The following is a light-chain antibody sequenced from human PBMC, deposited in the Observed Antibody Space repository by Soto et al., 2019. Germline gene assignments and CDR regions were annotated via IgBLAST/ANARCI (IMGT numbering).Light chain of an antibody. Sequence: QAVVTQPPSASGTPGQRVTISCSGSSSNIGSNYVFWYQHLPGTAPRLLIYSDTQRPSGVPDRFSGSKSGTSASLAISGLRSGDDADYYCAAWDDSLRGYVFGTGTKLTVL. CDR1: SSNIGSNY. V-gene: IGLV1-47*02. CDR3: AAWDDSLRGYV. J-gene: IGLJ1*01. CDR2: SDT.